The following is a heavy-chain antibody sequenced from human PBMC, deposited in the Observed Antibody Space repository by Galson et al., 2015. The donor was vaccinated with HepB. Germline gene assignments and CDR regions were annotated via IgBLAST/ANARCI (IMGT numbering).Heavy chain of an antibody. CDR3: ARNPASYDYFNMDV. CDR1: GVTIPSYS. J-gene: IGHJ6*02. CDR2: ISAGSTTV. Sequence: SLRLSCAASGVTIPSYSMNWVRKASGKGLEWLAYISAGSTTVYYAASVRGRFTLSRDNAKNFLYLHMNSLRGEDTAVYYCARNPASYDYFNMDVWGHGTSVTVSS. V-gene: IGHV3-48*01.